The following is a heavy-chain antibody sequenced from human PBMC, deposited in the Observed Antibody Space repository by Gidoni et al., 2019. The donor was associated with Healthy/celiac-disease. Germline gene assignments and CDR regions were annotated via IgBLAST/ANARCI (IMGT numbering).Heavy chain of an antibody. D-gene: IGHD6-19*01. CDR3: ARLEAVAGANFDY. CDR2: IYYSGST. CDR1: GGSISSSSYY. Sequence: QLQLQESGPGLVKPSETLSLTCTVSGGSISSSSYYWGWIRQPPGKGLEWIGSIYYSGSTYYNPSLKSRVTISVDTSKNQFSLKLSSVTAADTAVYYCARLEAVAGANFDYWGQGTLVTVSS. J-gene: IGHJ4*02. V-gene: IGHV4-39*01.